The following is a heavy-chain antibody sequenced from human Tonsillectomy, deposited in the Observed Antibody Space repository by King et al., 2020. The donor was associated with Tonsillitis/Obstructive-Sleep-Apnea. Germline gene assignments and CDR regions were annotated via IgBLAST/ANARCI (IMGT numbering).Heavy chain of an antibody. J-gene: IGHJ4*02. D-gene: IGHD3-16*02. Sequence: VQLVESGGGLVQPGGSLRLSCVASGFTVSSNHMSWVRQAPGKGLEWVSAIYSGGNIHYADSVKGRFTISRDNSKNTLYVQMNSLRAEDTAVYYCARGLVNPGYFDYWGQGTLVTVSS. CDR2: IYSGGNI. CDR1: GFTVSSNH. CDR3: ARGLVNPGYFDY. V-gene: IGHV3-66*01.